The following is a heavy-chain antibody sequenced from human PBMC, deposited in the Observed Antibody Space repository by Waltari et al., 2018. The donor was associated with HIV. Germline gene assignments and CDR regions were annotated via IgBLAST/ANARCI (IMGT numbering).Heavy chain of an antibody. D-gene: IGHD3-22*01. CDR2: IDYNGNT. V-gene: IGHV4-59*01. Sequence: QVQLQESGPGLVKPSETLSLTCTVSDGSINSYYWSWIRQPPGKGLEWIGYIDYNGNTNYNPSLKSRVTTSVDTSKTQFSLILNSVTAADTAVYYCARSLSSASYWYFDLWGRGTLVTVSS. CDR1: DGSINSYY. J-gene: IGHJ2*01. CDR3: ARSLSSASYWYFDL.